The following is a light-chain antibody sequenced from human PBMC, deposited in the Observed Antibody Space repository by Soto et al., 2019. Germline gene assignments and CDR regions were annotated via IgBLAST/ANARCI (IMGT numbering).Light chain of an antibody. CDR2: GAS. V-gene: IGKV3-20*01. CDR3: QQYGTSPPT. Sequence: EIVLTQSPGTLSLSPGERATLACRASQSVSYTSVAWYQQRPGLAPRLLIYGASYSAPGTPERMSGSGAGTDFTLTISRLEPEDFGVFFCQQYGTSPPTFGQGTKVEIK. CDR1: QSVSYTS. J-gene: IGKJ1*01.